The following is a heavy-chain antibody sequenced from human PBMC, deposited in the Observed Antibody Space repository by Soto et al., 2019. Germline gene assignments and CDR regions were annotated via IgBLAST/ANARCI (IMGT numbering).Heavy chain of an antibody. V-gene: IGHV4-4*02. D-gene: IGHD3-10*01. Sequence: QVQLQESGPGLVKPSGTLSLTCAVSGGSISSSNWWSWVRQPPGKGLEWIGEIYHSGNTNYNPSLTTRLTMAVDKSRNQFSLKLSSVTAAATAVYYCARRWGEGRVDSWGQGTLVTVSS. CDR1: GGSISSSNW. J-gene: IGHJ4*02. CDR3: ARRWGEGRVDS. CDR2: IYHSGNT.